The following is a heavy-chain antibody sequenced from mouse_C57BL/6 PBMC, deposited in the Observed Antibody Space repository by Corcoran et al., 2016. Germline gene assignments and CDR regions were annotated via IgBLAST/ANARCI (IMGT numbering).Heavy chain of an antibody. D-gene: IGHD1-1*01. V-gene: IGHV8-8*01. Sequence: QVTLKESGPGILQPSQTLSLTCSFSGFSLSTFGMGVGWIRQPSGKGLEWLAHIWWDDDKYYNPALKSRLTISKDTSKNQVFLKIANVDTADTATYYCARPNYYGSSYGAWFAYWGQGTLVTVSA. CDR3: ARPNYYGSSYGAWFAY. CDR2: IWWDDDK. J-gene: IGHJ3*01. CDR1: GFSLSTFGMG.